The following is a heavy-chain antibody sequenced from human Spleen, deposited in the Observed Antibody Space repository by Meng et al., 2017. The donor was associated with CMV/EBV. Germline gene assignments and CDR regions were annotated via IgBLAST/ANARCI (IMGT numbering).Heavy chain of an antibody. CDR1: GFTFSSYA. V-gene: IGHV3-30-3*01. D-gene: IGHD3-3*01. J-gene: IGHJ4*02. CDR2: ISYDGSNK. Sequence: GESLKISCAASGFTFSSYAMYWVRQAPGKGLEWVAVISYDGSNKYYAESLKGRFTISRDNSKNTLYLQMNSLRAEDTALYYCARDAGQGLEWLFYWGQGTLVTVSS. CDR3: ARDAGQGLEWLFY.